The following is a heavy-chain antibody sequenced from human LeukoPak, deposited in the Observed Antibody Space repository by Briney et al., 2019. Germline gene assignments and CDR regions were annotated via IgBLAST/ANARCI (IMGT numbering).Heavy chain of an antibody. CDR1: GYTFTRYG. V-gene: IGHV1-18*01. Sequence: ASVKVSCKGSGYTFTRYGIVWVRQAPGQRLEWMGWICGYNGHTNYAQKFQDRVTMTTDASTKTVYLDLRSLRYDDTAVYYCARGLAVAGNRAFDIWGQGTRVTVSA. D-gene: IGHD6-19*01. CDR3: ARGLAVAGNRAFDI. J-gene: IGHJ3*02. CDR2: ICGYNGHT.